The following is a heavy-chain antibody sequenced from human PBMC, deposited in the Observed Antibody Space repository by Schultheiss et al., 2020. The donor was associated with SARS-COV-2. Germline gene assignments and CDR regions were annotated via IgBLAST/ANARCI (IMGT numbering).Heavy chain of an antibody. CDR1: GGSISSYY. D-gene: IGHD6-13*01. Sequence: SQTLSLTCTVSGGSISSYYWSWIRQPPGKGLEWIGYIYYSGSTNYNPSLKSRVTISVDTSKNQFSLKLSSVTAADTAVYYCARGRLQQLVLRWFDPWGQGTLVTVSS. CDR3: ARGRLQQLVLRWFDP. CDR2: IYYSGST. J-gene: IGHJ5*02. V-gene: IGHV4-59*12.